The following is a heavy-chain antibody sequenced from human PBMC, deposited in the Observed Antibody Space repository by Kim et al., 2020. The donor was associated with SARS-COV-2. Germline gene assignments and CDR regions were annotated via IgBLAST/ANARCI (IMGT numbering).Heavy chain of an antibody. CDR3: ARDFRRGGYCSGGSCFPYGYYGMDV. D-gene: IGHD2-15*01. CDR2: IIPILGIA. V-gene: IGHV1-69*04. Sequence: SVKVSCKASGGTFSSYAISWVRQAPGQGLEWMGRIIPILGIANYAQKFQGRVTITADKSTSTAYMELSSLRSEDTAVYYCARDFRRGGYCSGGSCFPYGYYGMDVWGQGTTVTVSS. J-gene: IGHJ6*02. CDR1: GGTFSSYA.